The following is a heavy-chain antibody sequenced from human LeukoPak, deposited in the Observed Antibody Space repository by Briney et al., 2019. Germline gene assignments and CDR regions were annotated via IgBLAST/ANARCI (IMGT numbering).Heavy chain of an antibody. D-gene: IGHD5-24*01. CDR2: VYYTGST. Sequence: SETLSLTCPVSGGSISNYYYWPWIRQPPGKRLEWIGYVYYTGSTNFNPSLKSRVTMSLDTSRNQFSLKLTSLTAADTAVYYCARGAMATTPFFDYWGQGTLVTVSS. CDR3: ARGAMATTPFFDY. V-gene: IGHV4-59*01. CDR1: GGSISNYY. J-gene: IGHJ4*02.